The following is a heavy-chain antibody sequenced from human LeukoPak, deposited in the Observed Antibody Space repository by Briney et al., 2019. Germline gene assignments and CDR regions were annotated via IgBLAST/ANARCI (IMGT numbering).Heavy chain of an antibody. Sequence: GGSLRLSCAASGFTFSSYAMSWVRQSAGTRLEGVSAISGSGGSTYYADSVKGRFTISRDNSKNTLYLQMNSLRAEDTAVYYCAKDITMVRSYGMDVWGQGTTVTVSS. CDR2: ISGSGGST. CDR1: GFTFSSYA. V-gene: IGHV3-23*01. D-gene: IGHD3-10*01. J-gene: IGHJ6*02. CDR3: AKDITMVRSYGMDV.